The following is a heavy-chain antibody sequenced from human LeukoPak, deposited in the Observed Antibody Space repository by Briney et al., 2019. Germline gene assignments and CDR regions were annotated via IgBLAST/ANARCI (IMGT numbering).Heavy chain of an antibody. CDR3: AGYDYVWGSYRSQQLDY. J-gene: IGHJ4*02. D-gene: IGHD3-16*02. CDR1: GGTFSGYA. V-gene: IGHV1-69*06. Sequence: GASVKVSCKASGGTFSGYAISWVRQAPGQGLEWMGGIIPIFGTANYAQKFQGRVTITADKSTSTAYMELSSLRSEDTAVYYCAGYDYVWGSYRSQQLDYWGQGTLVTVSS. CDR2: IIPIFGTA.